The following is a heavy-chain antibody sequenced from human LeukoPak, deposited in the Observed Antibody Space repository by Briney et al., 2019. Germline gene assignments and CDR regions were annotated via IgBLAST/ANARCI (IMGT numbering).Heavy chain of an antibody. D-gene: IGHD5-24*01. J-gene: IGHJ4*02. CDR1: GFTFSSYW. CDR2: IKQDGSEK. CDR3: ARRRDGYNRGYYFDY. Sequence: PGGSLRLPCAASGFTFSSYWMSWVRQAPGKGLEWVANIKQDGSEKYYVDSVKGRFTISRDNAKNSLYLQMNSLRAEDTAVYYCARRRDGYNRGYYFDYWGQGTLVTVSS. V-gene: IGHV3-7*01.